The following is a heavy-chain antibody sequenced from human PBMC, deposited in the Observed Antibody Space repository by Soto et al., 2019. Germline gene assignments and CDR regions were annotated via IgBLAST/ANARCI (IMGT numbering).Heavy chain of an antibody. D-gene: IGHD1-1*01. Sequence: QMQLVESGGGVVQPGRSLRLSCVASGFPFREFGMHWVRQAPGKGLEWVALISYDGSDYADSVKGRFTISRDDSRDTLFLYMDNLRPDDTGVYYCARRWNYYLDFWGQGTLVAVSS. V-gene: IGHV3-33*05. CDR1: GFPFREFG. CDR2: ISYDGSD. CDR3: ARRWNYYLDF. J-gene: IGHJ4*02.